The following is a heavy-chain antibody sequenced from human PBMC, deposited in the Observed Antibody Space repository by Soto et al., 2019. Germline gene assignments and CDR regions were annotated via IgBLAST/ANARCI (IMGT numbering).Heavy chain of an antibody. Sequence: PGGSLRLSCAASGFTFSSYSMSWVRQATGKGLEWVSAISGSGGSTYYADSVKGRFTISRDNSKNTLYLQMNSLRAEDTAVYYCARVKYYDFWSGYYPSGILTGYPYYFDYWGQGTLVTVSS. CDR1: GFTFSSYS. V-gene: IGHV3-23*01. CDR3: ARVKYYDFWSGYYPSGILTGYPYYFDY. CDR2: ISGSGGST. D-gene: IGHD3-3*01. J-gene: IGHJ4*02.